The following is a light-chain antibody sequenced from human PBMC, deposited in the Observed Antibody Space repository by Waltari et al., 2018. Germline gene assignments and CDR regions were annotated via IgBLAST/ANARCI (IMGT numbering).Light chain of an antibody. CDR3: QSYDSSLNGRV. Sequence: QSVLTQPPSVSGAPGQTVTISCTGSSSNIGSGSDVHWYQQLPRRAPKLLIYVNRNRPSGVPDRFSASRSGTSASLAITGLRPDDEADYYCQSYDSSLNGRVFGGGTRVTVL. CDR1: SSNIGSGSD. V-gene: IGLV1-40*01. J-gene: IGLJ3*02. CDR2: VNR.